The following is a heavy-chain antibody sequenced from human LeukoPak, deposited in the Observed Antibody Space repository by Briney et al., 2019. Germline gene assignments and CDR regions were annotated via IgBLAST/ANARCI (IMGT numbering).Heavy chain of an antibody. CDR3: AKRGVVIRVILVGFHKEAYYFDS. J-gene: IGHJ4*02. CDR1: GITLSYYG. Sequence: GGSLRLSCAVSGITLSYYGMSWVRQAPGKVLEWVAGISDSGGRRNYADSVKGRFTISRDNPKNTLYLQMNSLRAEDTAVYFCAKRGVVIRVILVGFHKEAYYFDSWGQGALVTVSS. CDR2: ISDSGGRR. D-gene: IGHD3-22*01. V-gene: IGHV3-23*01.